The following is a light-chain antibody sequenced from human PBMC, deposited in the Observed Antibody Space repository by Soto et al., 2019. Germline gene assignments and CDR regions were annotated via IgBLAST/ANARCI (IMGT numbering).Light chain of an antibody. CDR3: QQSYSTPRT. V-gene: IGKV1-39*01. Sequence: DIQMTQSPSSLSASVGDRVTITCRASQSISSYLNWYQQKPGKAPKLLIYAASSLQSGVPSRFSGRGSRTDFTLTISSLQPEDFATYYCQQSYSTPRTFGGGTKVEIK. CDR1: QSISSY. J-gene: IGKJ4*01. CDR2: AAS.